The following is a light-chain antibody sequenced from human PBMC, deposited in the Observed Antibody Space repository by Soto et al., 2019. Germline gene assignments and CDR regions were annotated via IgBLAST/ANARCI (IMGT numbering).Light chain of an antibody. J-gene: IGLJ3*02. Sequence: QSALTQPPSVSGSHGQSVTISCTGTSSDVGSYNRVSWYQQPPGTAPKLMICQVSNRPSGVPDRFSGSKSGNTASLTISGLQAEDEADYYCSSYTSSGTWVFGGGTKLTVL. V-gene: IGLV2-18*02. CDR3: SSYTSSGTWV. CDR2: QVS. CDR1: SSDVGSYNR.